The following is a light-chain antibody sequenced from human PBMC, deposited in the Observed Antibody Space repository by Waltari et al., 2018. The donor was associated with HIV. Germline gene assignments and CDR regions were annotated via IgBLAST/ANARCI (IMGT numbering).Light chain of an antibody. CDR1: SSNIGSNT. Sequence: QSVLTQPPSASGTPGQRVTISCSGSSSNIGSNTVNWYQQLPGTAPGLLIYSNNQRPSGVPDRFSGSKSGTSASLAISGLQSEDEADYYCAAWDDSLSGLVVFGGGTKLTVL. J-gene: IGLJ2*01. V-gene: IGLV1-44*01. CDR2: SNN. CDR3: AAWDDSLSGLVV.